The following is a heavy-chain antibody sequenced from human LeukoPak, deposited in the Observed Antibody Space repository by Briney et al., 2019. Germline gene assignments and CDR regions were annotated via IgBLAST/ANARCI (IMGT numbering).Heavy chain of an antibody. Sequence: GGSLRLSCAASGFTFSSYVMSWVRQAPGKGLEWVSSISGSGGSTYYADSVKGRFTISRDNSKNTLYLQMNSLRAEDTAVYYCAKESNYCSGGSCYRSYWYFDLWGRGTLVTVSS. CDR1: GFTFSSYV. D-gene: IGHD2-15*01. CDR3: AKESNYCSGGSCYRSYWYFDL. J-gene: IGHJ2*01. CDR2: ISGSGGST. V-gene: IGHV3-23*01.